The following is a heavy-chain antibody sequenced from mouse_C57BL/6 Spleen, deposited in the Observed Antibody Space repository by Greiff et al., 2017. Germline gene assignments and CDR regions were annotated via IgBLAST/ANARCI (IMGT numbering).Heavy chain of an antibody. CDR1: GFTFSNYW. D-gene: IGHD1-1*01. V-gene: IGHV6-3*01. CDR3: TGSLRYGAMDY. J-gene: IGHJ4*01. Sequence: EVMLVESGGGLVQPGGSMKLSCVASGFTFSNYWMNWVRQSPEKGLEWVAQIRLKSDNYATHYAESVKGRFTISRDDSKSSVYLQMNNLRAEDTGIYYCTGSLRYGAMDYWGQGTSVTVSA. CDR2: IRLKSDNYAT.